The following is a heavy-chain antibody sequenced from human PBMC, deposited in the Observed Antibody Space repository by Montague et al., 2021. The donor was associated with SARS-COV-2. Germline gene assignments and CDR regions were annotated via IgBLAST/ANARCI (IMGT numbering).Heavy chain of an antibody. Sequence: LRLSLAASGFTFSSYSMNWVRQAPGKGLEWVSSISSSSSYIYYADSVKGRFTISRDNAKNSLYLQMNSLRAEDTAVYYCARDDYVWGSYRYSQYNWFDPWGQGTLVTVSS. D-gene: IGHD3-16*02. V-gene: IGHV3-21*01. CDR1: GFTFSSYS. CDR3: ARDDYVWGSYRYSQYNWFDP. J-gene: IGHJ5*02. CDR2: ISSSSSYI.